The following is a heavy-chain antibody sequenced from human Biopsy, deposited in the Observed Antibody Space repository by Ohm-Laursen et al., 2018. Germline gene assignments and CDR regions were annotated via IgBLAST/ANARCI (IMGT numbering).Heavy chain of an antibody. CDR3: ARLYRLDDYWNDDPPDAFDV. D-gene: IGHD3-3*01. CDR2: ISSRGST. J-gene: IGHJ3*01. CDR1: GGSISSDY. V-gene: IGHV4-59*07. Sequence: SDTLSLTCSVSGGSISSDYWSWIRQTPGKGLEWIGYISSRGSTNYNPSLRGRVTITVDTSKKQFSLKLTSVISADTAVFFCARLYRLDDYWNDDPPDAFDVWGQGTMVTVSS.